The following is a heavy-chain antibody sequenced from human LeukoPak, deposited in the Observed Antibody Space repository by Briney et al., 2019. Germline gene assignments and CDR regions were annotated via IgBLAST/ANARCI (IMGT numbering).Heavy chain of an antibody. CDR3: ARAVVVVIAARGAFDI. V-gene: IGHV1-2*02. CDR2: INPNSGGT. CDR1: GYTFTGYY. J-gene: IGHJ3*02. Sequence: ASVKVSCKASGYTFTGYYMHWVRQAPGQGLEWMGWINPNSGGTNYAQKFQSRVTMTRDTSISTAYMELSRLRSDDTAVYYCARAVVVVIAARGAFDIWGQGTMVTVSS. D-gene: IGHD2-21*01.